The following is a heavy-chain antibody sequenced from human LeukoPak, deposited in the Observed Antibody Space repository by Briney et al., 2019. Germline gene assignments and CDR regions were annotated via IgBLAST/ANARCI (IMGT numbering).Heavy chain of an antibody. V-gene: IGHV3-7*01. CDR3: ARDLAYSRLDY. J-gene: IGHJ4*02. CDR2: INPDGNKK. Sequence: GGSLRLSCAASGFTFSTYWMTWVRQAPGKGLEWVASINPDGNKKYSADSVKGRFTISRDNAENSLYLQMNSLRVEDTAFYYCARDLAYSRLDYWGQGMLVTVSS. CDR1: GFTFSTYW. D-gene: IGHD5-18*01.